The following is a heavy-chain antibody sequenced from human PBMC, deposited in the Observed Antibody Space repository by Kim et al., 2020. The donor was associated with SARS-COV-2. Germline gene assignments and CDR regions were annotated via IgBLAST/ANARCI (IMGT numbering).Heavy chain of an antibody. CDR1: GFTVSSKY. Sequence: GGSLRLSCAASGFTVSSKYMNWVRQVPGKGLEWVSIIYSDGTTYSTDSVEDRFTISRDNSKNTLYLQMNSLRVEDTAVYYCARGSTTGHWYFDVWGRGTLVTVSS. CDR2: IYSDGTT. D-gene: IGHD4-17*01. V-gene: IGHV3-66*01. CDR3: ARGSTTGHWYFDV. J-gene: IGHJ2*01.